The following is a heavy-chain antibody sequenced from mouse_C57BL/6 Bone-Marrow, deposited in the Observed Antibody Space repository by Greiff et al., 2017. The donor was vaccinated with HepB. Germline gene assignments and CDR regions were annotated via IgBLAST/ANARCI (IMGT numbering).Heavy chain of an antibody. CDR2: SRNKANDYTT. Sequence: EVQLVESGGGLVQSGRSLRLSCATSGFTFSDFYMEWVRQAPGKGLEWIAASRNKANDYTTEYSASVKGRFIVSRDTSQSILYLQMNALRAEDTAIYYCAREVYYDYDERTGAMDYWGQGTSVTVSS. CDR3: AREVYYDYDERTGAMDY. V-gene: IGHV7-1*01. D-gene: IGHD2-4*01. CDR1: GFTFSDFY. J-gene: IGHJ4*01.